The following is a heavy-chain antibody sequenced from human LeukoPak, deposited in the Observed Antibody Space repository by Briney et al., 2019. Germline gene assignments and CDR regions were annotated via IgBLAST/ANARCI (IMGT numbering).Heavy chain of an antibody. CDR3: ARHPLNYYGSGSYLDY. CDR2: IYHSGST. CDR1: GYSICSGYY. D-gene: IGHD3-10*01. J-gene: IGHJ4*02. V-gene: IGHV4-38-2*01. Sequence: PSETLSLTCAVSGYSICSGYYWGWIRQPPGKGLEWIGSIYHSGSTYYNPSLKGRVTISVDTSKNQFSLKLSSVTAADTAVYYCARHPLNYYGSGSYLDYWGQGTLVTVSS.